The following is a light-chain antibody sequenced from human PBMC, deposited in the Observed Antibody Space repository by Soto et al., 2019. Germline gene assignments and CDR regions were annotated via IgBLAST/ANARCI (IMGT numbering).Light chain of an antibody. CDR2: EAS. CDR3: QQRGYWPLT. Sequence: EIVLTQSPATLSLSPGERVTLSCRASQSVSTSLAWYQQKPGQAPRLLIYEASIRATGLPARFSGSGSGTDFTLTISSLEPEDFAVYYCQQRGYWPLTFGGGTKVEIK. CDR1: QSVSTS. J-gene: IGKJ4*01. V-gene: IGKV3-11*01.